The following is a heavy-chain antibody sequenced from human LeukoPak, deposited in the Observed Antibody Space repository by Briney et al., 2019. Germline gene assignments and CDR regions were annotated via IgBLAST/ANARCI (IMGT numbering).Heavy chain of an antibody. CDR1: GFTFSSYA. CDR2: ISSTSSYI. D-gene: IGHD3-10*01. J-gene: IGHJ5*02. CDR3: AKGLWFGESDNWFDP. Sequence: PGGSLRLSCAASGFTFSSYAMNWVRQAPGKGLEWVSSISSTSSYIYYADSVKGRFTISRDNSKNTLYLQMNSLRAEDTAVYYCAKGLWFGESDNWFDPWGRGTLVTVSS. V-gene: IGHV3-21*01.